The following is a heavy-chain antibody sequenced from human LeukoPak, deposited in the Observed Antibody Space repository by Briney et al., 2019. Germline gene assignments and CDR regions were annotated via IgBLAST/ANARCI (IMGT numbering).Heavy chain of an antibody. CDR3: ARVYSMTVVDRRAYSLAY. CDR1: GYTFTGYY. D-gene: IGHD3-22*01. V-gene: IGHV1-2*02. J-gene: IGHJ4*02. CDR2: INPNTGGT. Sequence: GASVKVSCKTAGYTFTGYYLHWVRQAPGQGLEWMGRINPNTGGTNFAQMSQGRVTMTRDTSINTAYMELSRLRSDDTAVYYCARVYSMTVVDRRAYSLAYWGQGTLVTVSS.